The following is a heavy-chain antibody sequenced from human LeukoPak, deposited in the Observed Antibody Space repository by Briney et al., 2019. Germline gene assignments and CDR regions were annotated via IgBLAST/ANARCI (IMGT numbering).Heavy chain of an antibody. Sequence: PGRSLRLSCAASGFTFSSYGMHWVRQAPGKGLEWVAAIWHDGSNKYYADSVKGRFTISRDNSKNTLYLQMNGLRAEDTAVYYCARSTYCGGDCYAPDYWGQRTLVTVSS. CDR3: ARSTYCGGDCYAPDY. CDR1: GFTFSSYG. J-gene: IGHJ4*02. V-gene: IGHV3-33*01. D-gene: IGHD2-21*02. CDR2: IWHDGSNK.